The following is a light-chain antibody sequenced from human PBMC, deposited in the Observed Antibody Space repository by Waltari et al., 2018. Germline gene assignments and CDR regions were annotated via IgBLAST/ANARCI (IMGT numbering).Light chain of an antibody. V-gene: IGLV1-44*01. CDR1: STNIGTKT. CDR3: AAWDDNVKGWL. J-gene: IGLJ3*02. CDR2: SDD. Sequence: QSAPSQPPSTSGTPGQKVIISCSGSSTNIGTKTVTWYQQVPGTAPKRLIYSDDQRPSGVPDRFSGSKSGTSASLAISWLQSEDEAEYYCAAWDDNVKGWLFGGGTKLTVL.